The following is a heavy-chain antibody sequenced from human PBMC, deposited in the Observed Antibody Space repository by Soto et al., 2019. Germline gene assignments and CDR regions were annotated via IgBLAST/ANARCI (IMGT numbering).Heavy chain of an antibody. Sequence: GGALGLCCAASGFTCSSYWMSWVRQAPGKGLECVAKIKQDGSEKYYVDSVKGRFTISRDNAKNSLYLQMNSLRAEDTAVYYCARDGTDDASHFSYPGTM. CDR3: ARDGTDDASHF. J-gene: IGHJ3*01. V-gene: IGHV3-7*03. CDR1: GFTCSSYW. CDR2: IKQDGSEK.